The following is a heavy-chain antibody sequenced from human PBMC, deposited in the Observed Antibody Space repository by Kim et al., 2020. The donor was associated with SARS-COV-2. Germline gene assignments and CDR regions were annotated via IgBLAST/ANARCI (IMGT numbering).Heavy chain of an antibody. Sequence: ASVKVSCKASGYTFTSYGISWVRQAPGQGLEWMGWISAYNGNTNYAQKLQGRVTMTTDTSTSTAYMELRSLRSDDTAVYYCARDTADYDYVWGSYRFNVDYWGQGTLVTVSS. CDR1: GYTFTSYG. CDR2: ISAYNGNT. CDR3: ARDTADYDYVWGSYRFNVDY. D-gene: IGHD3-16*02. J-gene: IGHJ4*02. V-gene: IGHV1-18*04.